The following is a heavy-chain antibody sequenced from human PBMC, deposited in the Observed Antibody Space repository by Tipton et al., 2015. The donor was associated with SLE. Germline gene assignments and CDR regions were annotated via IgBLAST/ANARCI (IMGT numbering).Heavy chain of an antibody. CDR2: MNPNSGST. J-gene: IGHJ4*02. V-gene: IGHV1-8*03. D-gene: IGHD4-17*01. CDR1: GYTLTSYY. CDR3: ATTYGDFSL. Sequence: QLVQSGAEVKKPGASVKVSCKASGYTLTSYYMHWVRQAPGQGLEWMGWMNPNSGSTGYAQKFQGRVTITRNTSITTAYMELSSLTSEDTAVYYCATTYGDFSLWGQGALVTVAS.